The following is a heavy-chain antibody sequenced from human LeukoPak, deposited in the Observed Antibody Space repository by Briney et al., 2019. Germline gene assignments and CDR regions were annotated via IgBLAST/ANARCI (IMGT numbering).Heavy chain of an antibody. CDR3: ARGSKGIAARLYYFDY. J-gene: IGHJ4*02. V-gene: IGHV4-34*01. D-gene: IGHD6-6*01. Sequence: SETLSLTCAVYGGSFSGYYWSWIRQPPGKGLEWIGEINHSGSTNYNPSLKSRVTISVDTSKNQFSLKLSSVTAADTAVYYCARGSKGIAARLYYFDYWGQGTLVTVSS. CDR2: INHSGST. CDR1: GGSFSGYY.